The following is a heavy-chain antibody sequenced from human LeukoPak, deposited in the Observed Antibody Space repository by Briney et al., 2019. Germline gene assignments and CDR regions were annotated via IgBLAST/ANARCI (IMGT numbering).Heavy chain of an antibody. CDR3: ARAVDIVVVPAAMEYYFDY. CDR1: GYTFTGYY. J-gene: IGHJ4*02. V-gene: IGHV1-2*02. Sequence: ASVKVSCKASGYTFTGYYMHWVRQAPGQGLEWMGWINPNSGGTNYAQKFQGRVTMTRDTSMSTSSIDLSRLRSDDRAVYYCARAVDIVVVPAAMEYYFDYWGQGTLVTVSS. D-gene: IGHD2-2*01. CDR2: INPNSGGT.